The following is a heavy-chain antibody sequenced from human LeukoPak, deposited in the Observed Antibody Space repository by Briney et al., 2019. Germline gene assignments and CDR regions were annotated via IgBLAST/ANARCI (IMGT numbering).Heavy chain of an antibody. V-gene: IGHV4-30-2*01. J-gene: IGHJ4*02. CDR3: ARSLGIVGDFDY. Sequence: SQTLSLTCAVSGGSISSGGYSWSWIRQPPGEGLEWIGYIYHSGSTYYNPSLKSRVTISVDRSKNQFSLKLSSVTAADTAVYYCARSLGIVGDFDYWGQGTLVTVSS. D-gene: IGHD7-27*01. CDR1: GGSISSGGYS. CDR2: IYHSGST.